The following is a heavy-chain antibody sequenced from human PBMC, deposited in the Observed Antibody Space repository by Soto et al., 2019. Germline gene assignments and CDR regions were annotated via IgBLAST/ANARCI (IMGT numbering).Heavy chain of an antibody. CDR3: ARDHGGGGLTLEY. J-gene: IGHJ4*02. D-gene: IGHD3-16*01. CDR1: GFIFSDYY. CDR2: ISNSGRIT. Sequence: QVHLEESGGGLVKPGGSLSLSCTASGFIFSDYYMSWIRQAPGKGLEWVSDISNSGRITHHADSVEGRFTISMDNAKDSLFLQMNSLRPEDSAIYYCARDHGGGGLTLEYWGQGTLVTVSS. V-gene: IGHV3-11*04.